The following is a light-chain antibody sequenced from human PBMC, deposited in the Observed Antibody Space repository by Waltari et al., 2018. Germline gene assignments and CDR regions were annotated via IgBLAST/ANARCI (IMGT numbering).Light chain of an antibody. J-gene: IGLJ2*01. CDR3: QAWDGNTVI. Sequence: SYVLTQPPSVSVSPGQTASITCSGEKLRDKYASWYQQKAGQPPGLIIYQDVERPSSIPDRFSASNSGTPATLTISGTQALDEADYYCQAWDGNTVIFGGGTRLTVL. V-gene: IGLV3-1*01. CDR2: QDV. CDR1: KLRDKY.